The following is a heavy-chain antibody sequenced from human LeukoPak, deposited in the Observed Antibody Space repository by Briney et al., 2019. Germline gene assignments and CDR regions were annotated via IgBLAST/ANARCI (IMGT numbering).Heavy chain of an antibody. CDR2: ISGSGGST. CDR1: GFTFSSYA. V-gene: IGHV3-23*01. D-gene: IGHD4-23*01. J-gene: IGHJ4*02. CDR3: ARAETVVTPLGVY. Sequence: GGSLRLSCAASGFTFSSYAMSWVRQAPGKGLEWVSAISGSGGSTYYADSVKGRFTISRDNAKNSLYLQMNSLRAEDTAVYYCARAETVVTPLGVYWGQGTLVTVSS.